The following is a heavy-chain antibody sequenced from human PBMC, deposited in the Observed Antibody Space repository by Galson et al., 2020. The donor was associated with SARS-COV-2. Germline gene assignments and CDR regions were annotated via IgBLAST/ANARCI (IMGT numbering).Heavy chain of an antibody. V-gene: IGHV1-2*02. CDR2: INPNSCGT. Sequence: ASVKVSCKASGYTFTGYYMHWVRQAPGQGLEWMGWINPNSCGTNYAQKFQVRVTMTRDTSISTAYMELSRLRSDDTAVYYCARGPSPAGPDILTGYYQTDFDYWGQGTLVTVSS. CDR1: GYTFTGYY. CDR3: ARGPSPAGPDILTGYYQTDFDY. J-gene: IGHJ4*02. D-gene: IGHD3-9*01.